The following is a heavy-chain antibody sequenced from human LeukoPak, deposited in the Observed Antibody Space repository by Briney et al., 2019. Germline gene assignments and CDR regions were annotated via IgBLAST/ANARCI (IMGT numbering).Heavy chain of an antibody. Sequence: GGSLRLSCAASGFTFSSYGMHWVRQAPGKGLEWVAVISYDGSNKYYADSVKGRFTISRDNSKNTLYLQMNSLRAEDTAVYYCAKGISGSRNGYYYMDVWGKGTTVTVSS. J-gene: IGHJ6*03. V-gene: IGHV3-30*18. CDR3: AKGISGSRNGYYYMDV. CDR1: GFTFSSYG. CDR2: ISYDGSNK. D-gene: IGHD3-10*01.